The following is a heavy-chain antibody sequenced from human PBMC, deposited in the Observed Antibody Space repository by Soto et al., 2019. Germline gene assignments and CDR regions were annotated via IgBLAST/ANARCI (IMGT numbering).Heavy chain of an antibody. CDR2: IYYSGST. J-gene: IGHJ5*02. V-gene: IGHV4-30-4*01. Sequence: PSETLSLTCTVSGGSISSVDYCWRWIRQPPGKGLEWIGYIYYSGSTYYTPSLKSRVTISVDTSKNQFSLKLSSVTAADTAVYYCARVGWELLRHWFDPWGQGTLVTV. CDR3: ARVGWELLRHWFDP. D-gene: IGHD1-26*01. CDR1: GGSISSVDYC.